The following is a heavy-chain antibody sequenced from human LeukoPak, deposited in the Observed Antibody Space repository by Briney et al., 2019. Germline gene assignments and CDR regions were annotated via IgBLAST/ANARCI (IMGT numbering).Heavy chain of an antibody. V-gene: IGHV3-53*01. CDR1: GFTVSSNY. Sequence: TGGSLRLSCAASGFTVSSNYMSWVRQAPGKGLEWVSVIYSGDNTYYADSVKGRFTISRDISKNTLYLQMNSLRAEDTAVYYCARGKATAGLYYFDYWGQGTLVTVSS. J-gene: IGHJ4*02. CDR2: IYSGDNT. D-gene: IGHD6-13*01. CDR3: ARGKATAGLYYFDY.